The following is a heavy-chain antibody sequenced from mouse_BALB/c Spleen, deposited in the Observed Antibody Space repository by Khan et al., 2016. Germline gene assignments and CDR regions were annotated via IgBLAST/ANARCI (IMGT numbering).Heavy chain of an antibody. Sequence: VRLQQSGAELVKPGASVKLSCTASGFNIKDTYMHWVKQRPEQGLEWIGRIDPANGNTKYDPKFQGKATITADTSSNTAYLQLSSLTSEDTAVYYCARSPYDDDGGFANWGQGTLVTVSA. D-gene: IGHD2-4*01. CDR2: IDPANGNT. V-gene: IGHV14-3*02. J-gene: IGHJ3*01. CDR1: GFNIKDTY. CDR3: ARSPYDDDGGFAN.